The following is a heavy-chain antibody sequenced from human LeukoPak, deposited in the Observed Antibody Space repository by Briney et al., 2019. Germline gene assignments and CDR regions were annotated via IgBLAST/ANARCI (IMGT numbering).Heavy chain of an antibody. CDR3: ARELKVGNTGYYFDY. Sequence: SETLSLTCTVSGGSISSSSYYWGWIRQPPGKGLEWIGSIYYSGSTYYNPSLKSRVTILLDTSTNQFSLKLSSVTAADTAVYYCARELKVGNTGYYFDYWGQGTLVTVSS. D-gene: IGHD2/OR15-2a*01. J-gene: IGHJ4*02. CDR2: IYYSGST. V-gene: IGHV4-39*07. CDR1: GGSISSSSYY.